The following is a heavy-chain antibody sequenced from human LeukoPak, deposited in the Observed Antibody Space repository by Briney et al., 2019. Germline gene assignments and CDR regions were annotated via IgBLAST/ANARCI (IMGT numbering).Heavy chain of an antibody. D-gene: IGHD6-19*01. J-gene: IGHJ4*02. CDR1: GGTFSSYT. CDR3: ATPEGNSGWYNRVGLDY. CDR2: IIPILGIA. Sequence: ASVTVSCKASGGTFSSYTISWVRQAPGQGLEWMGRIIPILGIANYAQKFQGRVTITADKSTSTAYMELSSLRSEDTAVYYCATPEGNSGWYNRVGLDYWGQGTLVTVSS. V-gene: IGHV1-69*02.